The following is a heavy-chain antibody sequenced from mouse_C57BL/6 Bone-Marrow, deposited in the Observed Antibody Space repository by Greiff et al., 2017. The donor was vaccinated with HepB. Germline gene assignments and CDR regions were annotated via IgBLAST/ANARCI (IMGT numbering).Heavy chain of an antibody. CDR2: ISYSGST. CDR1: GYSITSGYD. J-gene: IGHJ1*03. D-gene: IGHD4-1*01. V-gene: IGHV3-1*01. Sequence: EVQLVESGPGMVKPSQSLSLTCTVTGYSITSGYDWHWIRHFPGNKLEWMGYISYSGSTNYNPSLKSRISITHDTSKNHFFLKLNSVTTEDTATYYCARGLTHWYFDVWGTGTTVTVSS. CDR3: ARGLTHWYFDV.